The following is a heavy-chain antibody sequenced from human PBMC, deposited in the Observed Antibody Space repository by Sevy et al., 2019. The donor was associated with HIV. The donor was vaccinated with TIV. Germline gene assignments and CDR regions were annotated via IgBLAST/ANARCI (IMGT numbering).Heavy chain of an antibody. CDR3: AKDSYFDNSLSDY. Sequence: GGSLRLSCAASGFTLYNYAMNWVRQAPGKGLEWVSGISGSGVGTYYADSVKGRFTISRDNSKNTLYLQMNSLRAEDTAVYYCAKDSYFDNSLSDYWGQGTLVTVSS. V-gene: IGHV3-23*01. CDR1: GFTLYNYA. J-gene: IGHJ4*02. D-gene: IGHD3-22*01. CDR2: ISGSGVGT.